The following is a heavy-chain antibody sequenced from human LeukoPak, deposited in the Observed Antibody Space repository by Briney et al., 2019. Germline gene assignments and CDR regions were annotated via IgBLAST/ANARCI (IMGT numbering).Heavy chain of an antibody. CDR3: AKDPFGYSYGFGY. V-gene: IGHV3-30*02. CDR2: IRYDGSNK. D-gene: IGHD5-18*01. CDR1: GFTFSSYE. Sequence: GGSLRLSCAASGFTFSSYEMNWVRQAPGKGLEWVAFIRYDGSNKYYADSVKGRFTISRDNSKNTLYLQMNSLRAEDTAVYYCAKDPFGYSYGFGYWGQGTLVTVSS. J-gene: IGHJ4*02.